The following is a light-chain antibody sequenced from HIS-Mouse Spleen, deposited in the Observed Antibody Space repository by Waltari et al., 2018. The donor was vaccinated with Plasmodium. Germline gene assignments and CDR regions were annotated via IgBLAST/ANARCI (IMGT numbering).Light chain of an antibody. CDR2: EGS. V-gene: IGLV2-14*02. J-gene: IGLJ2*01. Sequence: QSALTQPASVSGSPGQSIPISCPGPSSDVGSYHLVSWYQQHPGKAPKLMIYEGSKRPSGVSNRFSGSNSGNTATLTISGTQAMDEADYYCQAWDSSTVVFGGGTKLTVL. CDR3: QAWDSSTVV. CDR1: SSDVGSYHL.